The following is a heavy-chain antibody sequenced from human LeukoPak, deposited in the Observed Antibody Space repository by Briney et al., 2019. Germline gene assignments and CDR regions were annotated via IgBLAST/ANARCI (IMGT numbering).Heavy chain of an antibody. CDR1: GYSISSGYY. J-gene: IGHJ3*02. CDR3: ARDGSWGAAFDI. D-gene: IGHD1-26*01. CDR2: IYHSGST. V-gene: IGHV4-38-2*02. Sequence: PSETLSLTCTVSGYSISSGYYWGWIRQPPGKGLEWIGSIYHSGSTYYNPSLKSRVTISVDTSKNQFSLKLSSVTAADTAVYYCARDGSWGAAFDIWGQGTMVTVSS.